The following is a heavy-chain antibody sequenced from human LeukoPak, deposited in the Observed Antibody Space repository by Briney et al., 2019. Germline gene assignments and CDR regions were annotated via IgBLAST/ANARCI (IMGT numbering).Heavy chain of an antibody. CDR1: GFTFSSYG. V-gene: IGHV3-30*02. J-gene: IGHJ4*02. CDR2: IRYDGSNK. Sequence: GGSLRLSSAASGFTFSSYGMHWVRQAPGKGLGWVAFIRYDGSNKYYADSVKGRFTISRDNSKNSQYLQMNSLRAEDTAVYYCATRGYSSGWNRFDYWGQGTLVTVSS. D-gene: IGHD6-25*01. CDR3: ATRGYSSGWNRFDY.